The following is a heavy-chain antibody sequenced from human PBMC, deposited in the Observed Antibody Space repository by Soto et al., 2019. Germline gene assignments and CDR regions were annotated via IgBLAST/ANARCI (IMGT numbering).Heavy chain of an antibody. V-gene: IGHV3-9*01. Sequence: EVQLVESGGGLVQPGRSLRLSCAASGFTFDDYAMHWVRQAPGKGLEWVSGISWNSGSIGYADSVKGRFTISRDNAKNSLYLQMNSLRAEDTALYYCAKGGIRSGPKVYYYYGMDVWGQGTTVTVSS. D-gene: IGHD6-19*01. CDR1: GFTFDDYA. J-gene: IGHJ6*02. CDR2: ISWNSGSI. CDR3: AKGGIRSGPKVYYYYGMDV.